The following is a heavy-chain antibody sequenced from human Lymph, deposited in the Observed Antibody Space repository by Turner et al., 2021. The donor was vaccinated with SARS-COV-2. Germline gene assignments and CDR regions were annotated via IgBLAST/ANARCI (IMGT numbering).Heavy chain of an antibody. CDR1: GGSVTSSSYH. V-gene: IGHV4-39*01. J-gene: IGHJ4*02. CDR2: IYSSGST. D-gene: IGHD5-18*01. CDR3: ARQGWLRGYFDY. Sequence: QVQLQESGPGLVKPSETLSLTCTVSGGSVTSSSYHWGWIRQPPGKGLEWIGNIYSSGSTYYNPSLKSRVTISVDTSKNQFSLKLSSVTAADTAVYYCARQGWLRGYFDYWSQGTLVTVSS.